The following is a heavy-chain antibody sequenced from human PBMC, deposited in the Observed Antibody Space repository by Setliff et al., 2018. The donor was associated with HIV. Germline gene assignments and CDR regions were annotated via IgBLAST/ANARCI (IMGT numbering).Heavy chain of an antibody. J-gene: IGHJ3*02. CDR2: ISNSGSTI. CDR3: ARVNYYDSSGLEIAFDI. D-gene: IGHD3-22*01. V-gene: IGHV3-48*03. CDR1: GFTFSSYE. Sequence: GSLRLSCAASGFTFSSYEMNWVRQAPGKGLEWVSYISNSGSTIYYADSVKGRFTISRDNAKNSLYLQMNSLRAEDTALYHCARVNYYDSSGLEIAFDIWGQGTMVTVSS.